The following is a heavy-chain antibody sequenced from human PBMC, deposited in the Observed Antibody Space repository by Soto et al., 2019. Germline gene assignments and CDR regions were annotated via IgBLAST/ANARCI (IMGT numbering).Heavy chain of an antibody. V-gene: IGHV5-10-1*01. CDR2: IDPSDSQT. CDR1: CSSSADYW. CDR3: ARQIYGSGRGPNFQYCFGS. Sequence: PGAFKKICNNGSCSSSADYWITWVRQMPGKGLEWMGRIDPSDSQTYYSPSFRGHVTISAAKSSTTVFVQWSSLRDSATAMYYCARQIYGSGRGPNFQYCFGSRGQRTLGTRSS. J-gene: IGHJ4*01. D-gene: IGHD3-10*01.